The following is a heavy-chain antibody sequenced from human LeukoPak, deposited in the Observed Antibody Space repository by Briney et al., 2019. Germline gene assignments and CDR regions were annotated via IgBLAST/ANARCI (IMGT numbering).Heavy chain of an antibody. J-gene: IGHJ4*02. V-gene: IGHV4-38-2*02. CDR2: INHSGTT. CDR1: GYSISSGHY. D-gene: IGHD3-10*01. CDR3: ARDCPSGYFDY. Sequence: SETLPLTCTVSGYSISSGHYWGWIRQPPGKGLEWIGSINHSGTTFYNPSLKSRATISVDTSNNQISLMLSSVTAADTAVYYCARDCPSGYFDYWGQGTPVTVSS.